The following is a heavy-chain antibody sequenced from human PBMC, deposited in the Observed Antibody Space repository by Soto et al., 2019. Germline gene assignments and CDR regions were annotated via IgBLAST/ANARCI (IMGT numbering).Heavy chain of an antibody. J-gene: IGHJ6*02. CDR3: ARVLSNDSSGYYYDYYGMDV. CDR2: IYYSGST. V-gene: IGHV4-59*01. Sequence: SETLSLTCTVSGGSISSYYWSWIRQPPGKGLEWIGYIYYSGSTNYNPSLKSRVTISVDTSKNQFSLKLSSVTAADTAVYYCARVLSNDSSGYYYDYYGMDVWGQGTTVTVSS. CDR1: GGSISSYY. D-gene: IGHD3-22*01.